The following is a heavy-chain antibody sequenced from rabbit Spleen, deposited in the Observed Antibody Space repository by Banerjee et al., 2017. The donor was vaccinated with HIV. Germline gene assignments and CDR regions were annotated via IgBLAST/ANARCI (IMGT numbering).Heavy chain of an antibody. Sequence: QSLEESGGDLVKPGASLTLTCTASGFSFSSRYYMCWVRQAPGKGLEWIACIATGSGGTWYASWAKGRFTFSKTSSTTVTLQMTSLTAADTATYFCARETSSGWGVVSYYFNLWGPGTLVTVS. CDR1: GFSFSSRYY. J-gene: IGHJ4*01. CDR2: IATGSGGT. CDR3: ARETSSGWGVVSYYFNL. V-gene: IGHV1S40*01. D-gene: IGHD4-1*01.